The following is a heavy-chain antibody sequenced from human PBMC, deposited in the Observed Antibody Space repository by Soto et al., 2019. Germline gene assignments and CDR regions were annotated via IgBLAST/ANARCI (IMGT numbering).Heavy chain of an antibody. CDR3: ARGPVNYYDSSGYYSYLFDY. Sequence: QVQLVQSGAEVKKPGASVKVSCKASGYTFTSYDINWVRQATGQGLEWMGWMNSNSGNTGYAQKYQGGVTRARNTSRSIAYMELSSLRCEDTAVYYCARGPVNYYDSSGYYSYLFDYWGQGTLVTVSS. CDR2: MNSNSGNT. CDR1: GYTFTSYD. V-gene: IGHV1-8*01. J-gene: IGHJ4*02. D-gene: IGHD3-22*01.